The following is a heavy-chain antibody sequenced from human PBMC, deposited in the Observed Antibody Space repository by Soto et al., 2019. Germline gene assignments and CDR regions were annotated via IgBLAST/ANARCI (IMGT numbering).Heavy chain of an antibody. Sequence: GGSLRLSCAASGFTFSSYAMSWVRQAPGKGLEWVSAISGSGGSTYYADSVKGRFTISRDNSKNTVYLQMSSLRAEDTAVYYCAKGLLNGRWYAADWGQGTLVTVSS. V-gene: IGHV3-23*01. J-gene: IGHJ4*02. D-gene: IGHD6-13*01. CDR2: ISGSGGST. CDR3: AKGLLNGRWYAAD. CDR1: GFTFSSYA.